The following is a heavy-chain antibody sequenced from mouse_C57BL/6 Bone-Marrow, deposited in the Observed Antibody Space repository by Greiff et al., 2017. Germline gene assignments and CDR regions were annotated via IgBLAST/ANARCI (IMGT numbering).Heavy chain of an antibody. V-gene: IGHV14-3*01. Sequence: VQLQQSVAELVRPGASVKLSCTASGFNIQNTYMHWVKQRPEQGLEWIGRIDPANGNTKYAPKFQGKATITADTSSHTAYLQLSSLTSEDTAIYYCVIGGITTVGGDYWGQGTTLTVSS. CDR1: GFNIQNTY. CDR3: VIGGITTVGGDY. CDR2: IDPANGNT. J-gene: IGHJ2*01. D-gene: IGHD1-1*01.